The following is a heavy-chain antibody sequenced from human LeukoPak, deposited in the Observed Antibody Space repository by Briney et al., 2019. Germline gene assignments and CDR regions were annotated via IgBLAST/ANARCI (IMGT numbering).Heavy chain of an antibody. D-gene: IGHD1-26*01. CDR1: GFTFSSYG. V-gene: IGHV3-30*18. Sequence: GGSLRLSCAASGFTFSSYGMHWVRQAPGKGLEWVAVISYDGSNKYYADSVKGRFTISRDNSKNTLYLQMNSLRAEDTAVYYCAKEFNSYIPGFEYWGPGTLVTVSS. CDR3: AKEFNSYIPGFEY. J-gene: IGHJ4*02. CDR2: ISYDGSNK.